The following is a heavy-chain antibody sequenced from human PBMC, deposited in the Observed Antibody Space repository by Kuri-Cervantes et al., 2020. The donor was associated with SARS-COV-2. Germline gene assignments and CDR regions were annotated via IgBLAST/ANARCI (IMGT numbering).Heavy chain of an antibody. CDR1: GFNFSRTD. CDR3: AKDRLGVPDF. Sequence: GESLKISCAASGFNFSRTDMHWVRQAPGKGLEWVAVISNDGKHEKCVDSGKGRFAISRDNSQNTLYLQMKSLTSEDTAIYYCAKDRLGVPDFWGQGTLVTVSS. J-gene: IGHJ1*01. V-gene: IGHV3-30*18. CDR2: ISNDGKHE. D-gene: IGHD2-8*01.